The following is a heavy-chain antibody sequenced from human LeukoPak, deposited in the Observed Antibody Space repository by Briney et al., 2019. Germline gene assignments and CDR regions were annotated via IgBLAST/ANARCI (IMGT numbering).Heavy chain of an antibody. J-gene: IGHJ4*02. CDR2: IYHSGST. CDR3: ARALRDRFDY. Sequence: PSETLSLTCAVSGGSISSGGYSWSWVRQPPGKGLEWIGYIYHSGSTYYNPSLKSQVTISVDRSKNQFSLKLSSVTAADTAVYYCARALRDRFDYWGQGTLVTVSS. D-gene: IGHD2-21*02. CDR1: GGSISSGGYS. V-gene: IGHV4-30-2*01.